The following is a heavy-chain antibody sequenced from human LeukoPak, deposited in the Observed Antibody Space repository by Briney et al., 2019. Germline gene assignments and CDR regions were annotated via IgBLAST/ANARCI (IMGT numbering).Heavy chain of an antibody. V-gene: IGHV4-38-2*02. CDR1: GYSIRSQNY. D-gene: IGHD1-20*01. CDR2: IYHSWST. Sequence: SEPLSLTCTVSGYSIRSQNYRGWIRHPPGNGLDWLGNIYHSWSTYCKPSLRSRVTISVDTSKNQFSLKLSSVTAADTAMYYCASHVRVITSLTGYYFDYWGQGTLVTVSP. CDR3: ASHVRVITSLTGYYFDY. J-gene: IGHJ4*02.